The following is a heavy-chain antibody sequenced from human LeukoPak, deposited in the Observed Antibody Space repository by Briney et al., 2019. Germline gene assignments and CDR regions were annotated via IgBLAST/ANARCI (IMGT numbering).Heavy chain of an antibody. CDR1: GGSISSYY. Sequence: ETSETLSLTCTVSGGSISSYYWSWIRQPPGKGLEWIGYIYTSGSTNYNPSLKSRVTISVDTSKNQFSLKLSSVTAADTAVYYCARLRYSSSWYYVQVGYFDYWGQGTLVTVSS. V-gene: IGHV4-4*09. J-gene: IGHJ4*02. D-gene: IGHD6-13*01. CDR2: IYTSGST. CDR3: ARLRYSSSWYYVQVGYFDY.